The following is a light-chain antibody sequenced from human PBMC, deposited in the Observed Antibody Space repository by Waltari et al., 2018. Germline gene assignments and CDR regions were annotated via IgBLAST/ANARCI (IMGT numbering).Light chain of an antibody. V-gene: IGLV4-69*01. CDR1: SGHTNYA. CDR3: QTWATGIQV. CDR2: LNSDGSH. Sequence: QLVLTQSPSASASLGASVKLTCTLSSGHTNYAIAWHQQQPEKGPRYLTKLNSDGSHTKGDGIPDRVSGSSSGAERYLTISSLQSEDEADYYCQTWATGIQVFGGGTKLTVL. J-gene: IGLJ2*01.